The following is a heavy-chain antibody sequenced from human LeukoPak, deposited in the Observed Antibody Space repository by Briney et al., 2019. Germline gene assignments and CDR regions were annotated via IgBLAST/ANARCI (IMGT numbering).Heavy chain of an antibody. CDR3: AKNKHVVLVTAKIPHY. J-gene: IGHJ4*02. Sequence: PGGSLRLSCAASGFTFSSYGMHWVRQAPGKGLEWVAFIRYDGSSKYYENSVKGRFTISRDNSKNTLYLHMDNLRAEDTAVYYCAKNKHVVLVTAKIPHYWGQGTLVTVSS. V-gene: IGHV3-30*02. D-gene: IGHD2-21*02. CDR2: IRYDGSSK. CDR1: GFTFSSYG.